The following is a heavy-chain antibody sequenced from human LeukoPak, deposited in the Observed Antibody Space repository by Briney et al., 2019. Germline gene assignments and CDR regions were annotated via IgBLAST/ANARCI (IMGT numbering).Heavy chain of an antibody. CDR2: IWYDGSNK. Sequence: PGGSLRLSCAASGFTFSSFGMHWGRQAPGKGLEWVAVIWYDGSNKYYADSVKGRFTISRDNSKNTLYLQMNSLGAEDTAVYYCARGSIPPDYWGQRTLVTVST. CDR1: GFTFSSFG. J-gene: IGHJ4*02. CDR3: ARGSIPPDY. V-gene: IGHV3-33*01. D-gene: IGHD6-6*01.